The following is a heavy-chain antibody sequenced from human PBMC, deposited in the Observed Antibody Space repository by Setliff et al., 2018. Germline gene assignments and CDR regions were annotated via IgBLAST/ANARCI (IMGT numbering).Heavy chain of an antibody. Sequence: ASVKVSCKASGYIFTSYAINWVRQAPGQGLEWMGSISAYNANTNYAQNLQGRVTMTRDTYTGTGYMELRSLTSDDTAVYFCARFGGSCSSSSCYASDLWGQGTMVTVSS. J-gene: IGHJ3*01. V-gene: IGHV1-18*01. D-gene: IGHD2-2*01. CDR1: GYIFTSYA. CDR3: ARFGGSCSSSSCYASDL. CDR2: ISAYNANT.